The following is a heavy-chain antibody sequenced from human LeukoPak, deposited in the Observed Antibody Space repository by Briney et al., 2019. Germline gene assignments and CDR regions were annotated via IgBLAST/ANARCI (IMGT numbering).Heavy chain of an antibody. J-gene: IGHJ4*02. CDR3: ARHWNDHKVFEY. V-gene: IGHV4-38-2*01. CDR2: VYQSGNT. CDR1: GYSIIRGYY. D-gene: IGHD1-1*01. Sequence: SETLSLTCAVSGYSIIRGYYWGWIRQPPGKGLEWIASVYQSGNTYYNPSLKSRVTISVDTSKNQFSLKLSSVNAADTALYYCARHWNDHKVFEYWGQGTLVTVSS.